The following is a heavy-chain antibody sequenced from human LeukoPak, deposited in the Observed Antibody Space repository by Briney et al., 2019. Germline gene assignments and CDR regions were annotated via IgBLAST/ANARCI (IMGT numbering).Heavy chain of an antibody. CDR1: GLTVSSNY. CDR3: AGGLTAGIAAAGTPYYYYYYMDV. J-gene: IGHJ6*03. Sequence: GGSLRLSCAASGLTVSSNYMRWVRQAPGKGLEWVSVIYSGGSTYYGDSVKGRFTISRDNPKNTLYLQMNSLRAEDTAVLYCAGGLTAGIAAAGTPYYYYYYMDVWGKGTTVTISS. V-gene: IGHV3-66*01. CDR2: IYSGGST. D-gene: IGHD6-13*01.